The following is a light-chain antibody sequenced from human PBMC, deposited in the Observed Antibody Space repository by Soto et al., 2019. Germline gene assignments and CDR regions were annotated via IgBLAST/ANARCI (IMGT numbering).Light chain of an antibody. CDR3: QQYYSTTYT. V-gene: IGKV4-1*01. J-gene: IGKJ2*01. CDR2: RES. CDR1: QSVLYSSNNKNY. Sequence: DIVMTQSPDSLAVSLGERATINCKSSQSVLYSSNNKNYLAWYQQKPGQPPKLLIYRESTRESGVPDRFSGSGSCTDFTITITTFQAVYVSVYYYQQYYSTTYTFGQGIMLEIK.